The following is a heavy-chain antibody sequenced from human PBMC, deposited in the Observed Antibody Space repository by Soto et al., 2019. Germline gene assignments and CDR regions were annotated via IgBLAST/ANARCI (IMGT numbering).Heavy chain of an antibody. CDR1: GYTFTSYG. J-gene: IGHJ6*02. V-gene: IGHV1-18*01. CDR3: ARDRSAAAGLYYYGMDD. CDR2: ISAYNGNT. Sequence: ASVKVSCKASGYTFTSYGISWVRQAPGQGLEWMGWISAYNGNTNYAQKLQGRVTMTTDTSTSTAYMELRSLRSDDTAVYYCARDRSAAAGLYYYGMDDWGQGTTVTVSS. D-gene: IGHD6-13*01.